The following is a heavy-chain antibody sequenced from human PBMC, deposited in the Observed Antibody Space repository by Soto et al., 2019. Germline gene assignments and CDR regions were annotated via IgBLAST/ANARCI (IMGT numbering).Heavy chain of an antibody. CDR2: IWHDGSSK. Sequence: QVQMVESGGGVVQPGGSLTLSCAASGFTFRHYGMHWVRHTPGRGLEWVALIWHDGSSKYYVDSVKGRFTISRDNSKNTQHLQMNSLRVEDTAIYYCTRDISSRYFDSWGQGALVTVSS. D-gene: IGHD6-13*01. CDR1: GFTFRHYG. J-gene: IGHJ4*02. V-gene: IGHV3-33*01. CDR3: TRDISSRYFDS.